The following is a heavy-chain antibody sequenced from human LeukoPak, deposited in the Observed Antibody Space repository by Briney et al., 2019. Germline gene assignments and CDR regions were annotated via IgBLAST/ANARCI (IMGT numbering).Heavy chain of an antibody. CDR1: GGSISSYY. CDR3: ARVTRYYYGSGSRNYYYYGMDV. D-gene: IGHD3-10*01. Sequence: SETLSLTCTVSGGSISSYYWSWIRQPPGKGLEWIGYIYYSGSTNYNPSLKSRVTISVDTSKNQFSLKLSSVTAADTALYYCARVTRYYYGSGSRNYYYYGMDVWGQGTTVTVSS. V-gene: IGHV4-59*01. CDR2: IYYSGST. J-gene: IGHJ6*02.